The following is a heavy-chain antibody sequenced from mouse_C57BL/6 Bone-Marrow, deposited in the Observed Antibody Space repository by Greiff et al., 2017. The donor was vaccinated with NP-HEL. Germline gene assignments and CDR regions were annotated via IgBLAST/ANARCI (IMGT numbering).Heavy chain of an antibody. CDR2: IRSKSNNYAT. CDR1: GFSFNTYA. CDR3: VRQRPIITTARYAMDY. J-gene: IGHJ4*01. Sequence: EVQRVESGGGLVQPKGSLKLSCAASGFSFNTYAMNWVRQAPGKGLEWVARIRSKSNNYATYYADSVKDRFTISRDDSESMLYLQMNNLKTEDTAMYYCVRQRPIITTARYAMDYWGQGTSVTVSS. D-gene: IGHD1-1*01. V-gene: IGHV10-1*01.